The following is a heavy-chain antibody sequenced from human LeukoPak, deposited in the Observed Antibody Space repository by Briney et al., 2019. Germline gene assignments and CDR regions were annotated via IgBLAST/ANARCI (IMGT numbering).Heavy chain of an antibody. CDR2: ISGSGSST. CDR3: AKVSSSSNWSDY. J-gene: IGHJ4*02. CDR1: GLTFSSYA. V-gene: IGHV3-23*01. Sequence: GGSLRLSCAASGLTFSSYAMSWVRQAPGKGLEWVSTISGSGSSTYYADSVKGRFTISRDNSKNTLYLQMNSLRAEDTAVYYCAKVSSSSNWSDYWGQGTLVTVPS. D-gene: IGHD6-13*01.